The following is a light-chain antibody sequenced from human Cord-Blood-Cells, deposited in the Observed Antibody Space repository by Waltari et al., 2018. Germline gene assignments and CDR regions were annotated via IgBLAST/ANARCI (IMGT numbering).Light chain of an antibody. Sequence: MTQSPATLSVSPWERATLSCRASQSISSYLNWYQQKPGKAPKLLIYAASSLQSGVPSRFSGSGSGTDFTLTISSLQPEDFATYYCQQSYSTPYTFGQGTKLEIK. J-gene: IGKJ2*01. CDR3: QQSYSTPYT. V-gene: IGKV1-39*01. CDR2: AAS. CDR1: QSISSY.